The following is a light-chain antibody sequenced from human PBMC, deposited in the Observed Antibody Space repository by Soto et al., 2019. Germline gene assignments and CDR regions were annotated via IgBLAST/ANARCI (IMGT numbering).Light chain of an antibody. CDR3: QRYNSSPWT. CDR2: EAS. CDR1: QDIGSY. Sequence: DIQMTQSPSSLSASIGDTVTITCRASQDIGSYLAWHQQKPGKVPKLVINEASTFQSGVPSRFSGSGSGTDFTLTISGLQPEDVATYYCQRYNSSPWTFGQGTKVEIK. J-gene: IGKJ1*01. V-gene: IGKV1-27*01.